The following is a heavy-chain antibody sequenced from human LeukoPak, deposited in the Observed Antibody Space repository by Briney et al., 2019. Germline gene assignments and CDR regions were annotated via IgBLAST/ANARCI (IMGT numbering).Heavy chain of an antibody. CDR3: ARGGRDIAALDY. Sequence: PGGSLRLSCAASGFSFSSHWMYWVRQPPGKGLVWVSRIKTDGSITTYADSVRGRFTISRDNAKNTLYLQMNSLRAEDTAVYHCARGGRDIAALDYWGQGTLATVSS. CDR2: IKTDGSIT. V-gene: IGHV3-74*01. J-gene: IGHJ4*02. D-gene: IGHD6-6*01. CDR1: GFSFSSHW.